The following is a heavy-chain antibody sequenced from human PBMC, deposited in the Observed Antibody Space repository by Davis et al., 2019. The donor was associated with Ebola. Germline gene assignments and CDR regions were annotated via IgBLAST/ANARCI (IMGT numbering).Heavy chain of an antibody. CDR2: IIPFLGIA. Sequence: AASVKVSCKASGGTFSSYTISWVRQAPGQGLEWMGRIIPFLGIANYAQKFQGRVTITADKSTSTAYMDLSSLRSEDAALYYCTTPGGQDSGYDVFDIWGQGTMVTVSS. J-gene: IGHJ3*02. CDR1: GGTFSSYT. D-gene: IGHD5-12*01. CDR3: TTPGGQDSGYDVFDI. V-gene: IGHV1-69*02.